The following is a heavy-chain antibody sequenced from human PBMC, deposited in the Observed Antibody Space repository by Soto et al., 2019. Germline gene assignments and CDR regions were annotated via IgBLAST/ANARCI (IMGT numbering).Heavy chain of an antibody. J-gene: IGHJ3*02. CDR1: GYTFTSYY. CDR3: ARGGYYSDSSRYRGIDAFDI. D-gene: IGHD3-22*01. V-gene: IGHV1-46*01. Sequence: ASVKVSCKASGYTFTSYYMHWVRQAPGQGLEWMGIINPSGGSTTYAQKFQGRVTMTRDTSTYTVYMELSSLRSEDTAVYYCARGGYYSDSSRYRGIDAFDIWGQGTMVTVSS. CDR2: INPSGGST.